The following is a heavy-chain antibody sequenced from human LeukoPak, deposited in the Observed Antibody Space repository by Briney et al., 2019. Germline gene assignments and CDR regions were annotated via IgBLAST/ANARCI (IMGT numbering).Heavy chain of an antibody. Sequence: GGSLRLSCAASGFTFDDYAMHWVRQAPGKGLEWVSGISWNSGSIGYADSVKGRFTISRDNAKNSLYLQMNSLRAEDTALYYCAKDVGGHRQGYYYYYGMDVWGQGTTVTVSS. CDR3: AKDVGGHRQGYYYYYGMDV. V-gene: IGHV3-9*01. D-gene: IGHD3-16*01. CDR2: ISWNSGSI. CDR1: GFTFDDYA. J-gene: IGHJ6*02.